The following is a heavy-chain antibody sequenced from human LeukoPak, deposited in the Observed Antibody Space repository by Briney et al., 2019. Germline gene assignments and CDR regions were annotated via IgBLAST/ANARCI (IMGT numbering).Heavy chain of an antibody. Sequence: GGSLRLSCTASGFTFGDYAMSWVRQAPGKGLEWVGFIRSKAYGGTTEYAASVKGRFTISRDDSKSIAYPQMNSLKTEDTAVYYCTRDLTRGYSGYDAFDIWGQGTMVTVSS. D-gene: IGHD5-12*01. CDR1: GFTFGDYA. J-gene: IGHJ3*02. CDR2: IRSKAYGGTT. V-gene: IGHV3-49*04. CDR3: TRDLTRGYSGYDAFDI.